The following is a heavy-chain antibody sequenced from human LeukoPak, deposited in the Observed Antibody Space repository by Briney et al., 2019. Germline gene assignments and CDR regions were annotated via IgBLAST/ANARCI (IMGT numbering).Heavy chain of an antibody. J-gene: IGHJ4*02. CDR2: ISGDGGST. D-gene: IGHD2-2*01. Sequence: GGSLRLSCAASGFTFDDYAMHWVHQAPGKGLEWVSLISGDGGSTYYADSVKGRFTISRDNSKNSLYLQMNSLRTEDTALYYCAKDMVVPAAKENYFDYWGQGTLVTVSS. V-gene: IGHV3-43*02. CDR3: AKDMVVPAAKENYFDY. CDR1: GFTFDDYA.